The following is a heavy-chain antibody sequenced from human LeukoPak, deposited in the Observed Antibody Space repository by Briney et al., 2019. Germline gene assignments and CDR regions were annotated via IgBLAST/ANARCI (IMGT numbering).Heavy chain of an antibody. CDR1: GGSFSGYY. CDR3: GRTTTLPCYYHYYMDV. V-gene: IGHV4-34*01. J-gene: IGHJ6*03. Sequence: SETLSLTXAVYGGSFSGYYWSWIRQPPGKGLEWIGEINHSGSTNYNPSLKSRVTISVDTSKNQFSLKLSSVTAADTAVYYCGRTTTLPCYYHYYMDVWGKGTTVTVSS. D-gene: IGHD1-1*01. CDR2: INHSGST.